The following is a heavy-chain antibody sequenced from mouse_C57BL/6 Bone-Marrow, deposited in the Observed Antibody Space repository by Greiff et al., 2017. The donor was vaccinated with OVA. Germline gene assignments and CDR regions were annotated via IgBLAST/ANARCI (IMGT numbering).Heavy chain of an antibody. CDR3: ASYYSNCDY. CDR2: IYPGDGDT. D-gene: IGHD2-5*01. V-gene: IGHV1-82*01. J-gene: IGHJ2*01. Sequence: QVQLQQSGPELVKPGASVQISCKASGYAFSSSWMNWVKQRPGKGLEWIGRIYPGDGDTNYNGKFKGKATLTADKSSSTAYMQLSSLTSEDSAVYFCASYYSNCDYWGQGTTLTVSS. CDR1: GYAFSSSW.